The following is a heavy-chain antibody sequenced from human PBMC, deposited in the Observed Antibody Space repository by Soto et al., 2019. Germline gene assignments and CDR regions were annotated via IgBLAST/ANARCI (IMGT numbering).Heavy chain of an antibody. CDR1: EFSFSNYA. J-gene: IGHJ6*02. Sequence: QVQLVESGGGVVQPGTSLRLSCAASEFSFSNYAIHWVRQAPGKGLEWVSSISYDGNYKYYADSVKGRFTISRDNSKNTLYLEMNSLRTEDKAVYYCARGRVMGGIDLNLYVMDVWGQGTTVTVSS. D-gene: IGHD5-12*01. V-gene: IGHV3-30-3*01. CDR3: ARGRVMGGIDLNLYVMDV. CDR2: ISYDGNYK.